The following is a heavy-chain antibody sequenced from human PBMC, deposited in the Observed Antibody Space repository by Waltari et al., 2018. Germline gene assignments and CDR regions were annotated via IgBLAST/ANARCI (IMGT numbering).Heavy chain of an antibody. CDR2: INPNSGGT. CDR1: GGTFTGYY. V-gene: IGHV1-2*06. CDR3: ARANPPTYYYYMDV. J-gene: IGHJ6*03. Sequence: QVQLVQSGAEVKKPGSSVKVSCKASGGTFTGYYMHWVRQAPGQGLEWMGRINPNSGGTNYAQKFQGRVTMTRDTSISTAYMELSRLRSDDTAVYYCARANPPTYYYYMDVWGKGTTVTVSS.